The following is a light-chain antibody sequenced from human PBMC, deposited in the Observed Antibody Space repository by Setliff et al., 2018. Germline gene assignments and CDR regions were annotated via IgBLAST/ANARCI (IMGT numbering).Light chain of an antibody. J-gene: IGLJ1*01. Sequence: SALIQPASVSGSPGQSMTISCTGSINDVGGYDFVSWYQQHPGKAPKLMIYDVTKRPSGVSNRFSGSKSGNTASLTISSLQAEDEADYYCSSYSKTAFDVFGSGTKVTVL. CDR2: DVT. CDR3: SSYSKTAFDV. V-gene: IGLV2-14*03. CDR1: INDVGGYDF.